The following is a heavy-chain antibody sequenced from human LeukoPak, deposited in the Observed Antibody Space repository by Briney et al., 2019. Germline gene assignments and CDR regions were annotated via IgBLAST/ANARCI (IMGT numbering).Heavy chain of an antibody. CDR3: ARAGLDSSSRSAGEFDY. CDR2: ISAYNGNT. CDR1: GGTFSSYA. Sequence: GASVKVSCKASGGTFSSYAISWVRQAPGQGLEWMGWISAYNGNTNYAQKLQGRVTMTTDTSTSTAYMELRSLRSDDTAVYYCARAGLDSSSRSAGEFDYWGQGTLVTVSS. V-gene: IGHV1-18*01. D-gene: IGHD6-6*01. J-gene: IGHJ4*02.